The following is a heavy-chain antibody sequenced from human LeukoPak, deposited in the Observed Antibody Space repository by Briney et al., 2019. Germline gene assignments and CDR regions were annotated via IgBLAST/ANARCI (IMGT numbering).Heavy chain of an antibody. CDR3: ASYPYSGSYFFDY. CDR1: GFTVSSNY. V-gene: IGHV3-53*01. D-gene: IGHD1-26*01. J-gene: IGHJ4*02. CDR2: IYSGGST. Sequence: PGGSLRLSCAASGFTVSSNYMSWVRQAPGKGLEWVSVIYSGGSTYYADSVKGRFTISRDNSKNTLYLQMNSLRAEDTAVYYCASYPYSGSYFFDYWGQGTLVTVSS.